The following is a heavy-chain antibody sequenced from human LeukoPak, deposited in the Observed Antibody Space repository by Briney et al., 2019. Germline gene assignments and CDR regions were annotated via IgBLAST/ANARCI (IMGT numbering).Heavy chain of an antibody. CDR3: ARGGYSRFDI. J-gene: IGHJ3*02. D-gene: IGHD2-15*01. CDR2: INHSGST. CDR1: GGSFSGYY. Sequence: PSETLSLTCAVYGGSFSGYYWSWIRQPPGKGLEWIGEINHSGSTNYNPSLKSRVTISVDTSKNQFSLKLSSVTAADTAVYYCARGGYSRFDIWGQGTMVTVSS. V-gene: IGHV4-34*01.